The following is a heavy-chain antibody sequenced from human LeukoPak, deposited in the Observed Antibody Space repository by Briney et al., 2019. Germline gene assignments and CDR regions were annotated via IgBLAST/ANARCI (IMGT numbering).Heavy chain of an antibody. CDR3: ARAAPRRQQLVWAYYYYYYMDV. CDR1: GGSFSGYY. CDR2: INHSGST. V-gene: IGHV4-34*01. D-gene: IGHD6-13*01. Sequence: SETLSLTCAVYGGSFSGYYWSWIRQPPGKGLEWIGEINHSGSTNYNPSLKSRVTISVDTSKNQFSLKLSSVTAADTAVYYCARAAPRRQQLVWAYYYYYYMDVWGKGTTVTVSS. J-gene: IGHJ6*03.